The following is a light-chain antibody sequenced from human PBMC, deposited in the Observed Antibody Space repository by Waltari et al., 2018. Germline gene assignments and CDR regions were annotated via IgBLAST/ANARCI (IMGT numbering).Light chain of an antibody. J-gene: IGLJ3*02. Sequence: QLVLTQSPSASASLGASVKLTCTLSSGHSSNVIAWHQQQPEKGPRYLMKVNSDGSHRKGDEVPDHFSRSRSGAERYLTISSLQSEDEADYYCQTGGHGTWVFGGGTKLTVL. V-gene: IGLV4-69*01. CDR1: SGHSSNV. CDR2: VNSDGSH. CDR3: QTGGHGTWV.